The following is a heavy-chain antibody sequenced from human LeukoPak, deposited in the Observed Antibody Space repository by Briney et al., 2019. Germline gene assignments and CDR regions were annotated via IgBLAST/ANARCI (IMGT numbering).Heavy chain of an antibody. J-gene: IGHJ4*02. CDR1: GFTFSTFW. Sequence: GGSLRLSCAGSGFTFSTFWMTWVRQAPGKGLEWVANIKQDGSAEYYVGSVKGRFTISRDNSKNSLYLQMNSLTAEDTAVYYCAGSSGWLIANWGQGTLVTVSS. CDR3: AGSSGWLIAN. D-gene: IGHD6-19*01. V-gene: IGHV3-7*01. CDR2: IKQDGSAE.